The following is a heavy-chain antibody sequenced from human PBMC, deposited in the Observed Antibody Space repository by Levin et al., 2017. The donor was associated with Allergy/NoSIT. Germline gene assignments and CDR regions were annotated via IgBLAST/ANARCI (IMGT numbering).Heavy chain of an antibody. V-gene: IGHV2-70*01. CDR1: GFSLSPRGMC. CDR2: IDWDDDK. J-gene: IGHJ5*02. D-gene: IGHD3-22*01. Sequence: SGPTLVKPTQTLTLTCTFSGFSLSPRGMCVSWIRPSPGKALEWLALIDWDDDKYYSTSLKTRLTISKDTSNNQVVLTITNMDPVDTATYYCARMTYFDSSGSYSGRGWFDPWGQGTLVTVSS. CDR3: ARMTYFDSSGSYSGRGWFDP.